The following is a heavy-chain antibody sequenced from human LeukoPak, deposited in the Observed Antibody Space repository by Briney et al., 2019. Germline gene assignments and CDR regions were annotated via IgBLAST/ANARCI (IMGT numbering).Heavy chain of an antibody. CDR1: GFTFSSYW. D-gene: IGHD2-21*02. V-gene: IGHV3-74*01. CDR3: ARGCGGDCYRGYYYMDV. J-gene: IGHJ6*03. Sequence: GGSLRLSCAASGFTFSSYWMHWVRQAPGKGLVWVSRINSDGSSTSYADSVKGRFTISRDNAKNTLYLQMNSLRAEDTAVYYCARGCGGDCYRGYYYMDVSGKGTTVTVSS. CDR2: INSDGSST.